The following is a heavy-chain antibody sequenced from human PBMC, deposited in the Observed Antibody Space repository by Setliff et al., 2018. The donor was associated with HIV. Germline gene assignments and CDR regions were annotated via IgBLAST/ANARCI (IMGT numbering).Heavy chain of an antibody. CDR2: HIPMFGTA. CDR1: GGTLRRYG. J-gene: IGHJ6*03. CDR3: ARDSSGVLSLRYMDV. Sequence: GASVKVSCKAAGGTLRRYGISWVRQAPGQGLEWMGGHIPMFGTARYAQNFQGRVTITADESTSTAYMELSSLRSEDTAVYYCARDSSGVLSLRYMDVWGKGTTVTVSS. D-gene: IGHD3-22*01. V-gene: IGHV1-69*13.